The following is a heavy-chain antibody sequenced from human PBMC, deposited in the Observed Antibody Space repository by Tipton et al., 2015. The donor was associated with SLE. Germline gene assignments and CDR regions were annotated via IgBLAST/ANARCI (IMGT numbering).Heavy chain of an antibody. Sequence: QVQLVQSGAEVKKPGSSVKVSCKASGGTFSSYAISWVRQAPGQGLEWMGGIIPIFGTANYAQKFQGRVTITADESTSTAYMELSSLRSEDTAVYYCARGGYCSSTSCYRGAFDIWGQVTMVTVSS. V-gene: IGHV1-69*01. D-gene: IGHD2-2*01. CDR3: ARGGYCSSTSCYRGAFDI. CDR2: IIPIFGTA. CDR1: GGTFSSYA. J-gene: IGHJ3*02.